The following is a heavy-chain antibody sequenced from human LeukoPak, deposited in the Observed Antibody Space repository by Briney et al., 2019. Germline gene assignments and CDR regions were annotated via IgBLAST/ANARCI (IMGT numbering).Heavy chain of an antibody. D-gene: IGHD5-18*01. CDR2: IKQDGSEK. CDR3: ARESAMVYCFDY. CDR1: GFTFSSYW. V-gene: IGHV3-7*01. J-gene: IGHJ4*02. Sequence: GGALRLSCAASGFTFSSYWMSWVRQAPGKGLEWVANIKQDGSEKYYVDSVKGRLTISRDNAKNSLHLQMNSLRAEDTAVYYCARESAMVYCFDYWGQGTLVTVSS.